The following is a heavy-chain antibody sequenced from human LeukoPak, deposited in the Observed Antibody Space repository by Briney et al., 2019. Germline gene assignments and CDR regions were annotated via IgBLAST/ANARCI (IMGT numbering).Heavy chain of an antibody. J-gene: IGHJ3*02. CDR2: ISSSSSYI. D-gene: IGHD6-19*01. CDR3: ARDMRGQWLDLKAFDS. Sequence: PGGPLRLSCAASGFTFSSYSMNGVRQAPGKGLERVSSISSSSSYIYYADSVKGRFSISRDNAKNPLYLQMNSLRAEDTAVYYCARDMRGQWLDLKAFDSWGQGTMGTVSS. CDR1: GFTFSSYS. V-gene: IGHV3-21*01.